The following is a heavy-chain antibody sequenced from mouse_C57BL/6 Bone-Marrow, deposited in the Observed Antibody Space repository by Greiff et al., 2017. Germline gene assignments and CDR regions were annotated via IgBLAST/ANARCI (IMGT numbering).Heavy chain of an antibody. V-gene: IGHV1-81*01. Sequence: VQLQQSGAELARPGASVKLSCTASGYTFTSYGIRWVKQRTGQGLEWIGEIYPRSGNTYYNEKFKGKATLTADKSSSTAYMELRSLTSEDSAVYFCARSGDDERDSMDYWGQGTSVTVSS. CDR1: GYTFTSYG. D-gene: IGHD3-1*01. J-gene: IGHJ4*01. CDR3: ARSGDDERDSMDY. CDR2: IYPRSGNT.